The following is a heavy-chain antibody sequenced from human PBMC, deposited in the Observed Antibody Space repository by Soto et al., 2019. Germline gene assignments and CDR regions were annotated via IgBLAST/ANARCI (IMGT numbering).Heavy chain of an antibody. CDR3: ARSTPQSGSFLQIFDY. CDR1: GGTFSRNA. V-gene: IGHV1-69*06. J-gene: IGHJ4*02. CDR2: IIPFFDTT. D-gene: IGHD2-2*01. Sequence: QVQLVQSGAEVQKAGSSVKVSCKAAGGTFSRNAISWVRQAPGQGLEWMGGIIPFFDTTNYAKKFQGRVTVSADKATSTAYMELSSLTSKDTALYYCARSTPQSGSFLQIFDYWGQGTLVSVSS.